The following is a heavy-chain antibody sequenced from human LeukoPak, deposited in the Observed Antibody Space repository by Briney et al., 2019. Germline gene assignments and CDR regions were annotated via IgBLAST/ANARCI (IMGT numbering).Heavy chain of an antibody. D-gene: IGHD3-22*01. CDR2: ISAYNGNT. Sequence: GASVKVSCKASGYTFTSYGISWVRQAPGQGLEWMGWISAYNGNTNYAQKLQGRVTMTTDTSTSTAYMELRSLRSDDTAVYYCARNRPYYYDSSGYYFHFDYWGQGTLVTVSS. J-gene: IGHJ4*02. CDR3: ARNRPYYYDSSGYYFHFDY. V-gene: IGHV1-18*01. CDR1: GYTFTSYG.